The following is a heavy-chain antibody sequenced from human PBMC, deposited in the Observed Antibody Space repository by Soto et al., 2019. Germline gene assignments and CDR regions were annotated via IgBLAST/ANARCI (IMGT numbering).Heavy chain of an antibody. J-gene: IGHJ4*02. Sequence: DVQLLESGGGLVQPEGSLRLSCAASGFTFSSYAMGWVRQGPGKGLEWVAVVSIGGSTHYADSVRGRFTISRDNSKNTLSLQMNSLTAEDIAVYFCAKRRGAGGHFDYWGQGALVTVSS. CDR1: GFTFSSYA. CDR3: AKRRGAGGHFDY. D-gene: IGHD2-15*01. CDR2: VSIGGST. V-gene: IGHV3-23*01.